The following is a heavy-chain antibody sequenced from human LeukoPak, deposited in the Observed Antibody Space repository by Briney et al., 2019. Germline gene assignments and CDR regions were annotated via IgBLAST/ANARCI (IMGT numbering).Heavy chain of an antibody. D-gene: IGHD7-27*01. Sequence: SGTLSLTCTVSSGSIGSSNWWSWVRQTPGKGLEWIGEISLGGNTNHNPSLRSRVTISVDQSKNQLFLKLTSVTAADTAIYYCASNWGYSQGHWGQGILVTVSS. J-gene: IGHJ4*02. CDR1: SGSIGSSNW. CDR3: ASNWGYSQGH. CDR2: ISLGGNT. V-gene: IGHV4-4*02.